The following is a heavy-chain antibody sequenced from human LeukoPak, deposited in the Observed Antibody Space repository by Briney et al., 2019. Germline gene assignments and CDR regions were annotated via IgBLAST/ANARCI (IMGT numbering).Heavy chain of an antibody. CDR3: VRSRAASLGNLIP. J-gene: IGHJ5*02. D-gene: IGHD7-27*01. V-gene: IGHV3-43D*03. CDR1: GFTFNDFA. Sequence: PGGSLRLSCAVSGFTFNDFALHWVRQVPGRGLEWVAFSGWTGTGTDYLDSVKGRFTISRDNTKDSLYLQMNSLRSEDTALYYCVRSRAASLGNLIPWAKGT. CDR2: SGWTGTGT.